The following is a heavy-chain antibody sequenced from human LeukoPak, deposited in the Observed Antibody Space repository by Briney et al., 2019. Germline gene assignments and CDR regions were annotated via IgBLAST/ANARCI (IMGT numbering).Heavy chain of an antibody. V-gene: IGHV3-23*01. Sequence: GGSLRLSCAASGFTFSSYAMNWVRQAPGKGLEWVSSLSGSGGATYSADSVKGRFSISRDNSKNTLYLQMNSLRVDDTAVYYCAKDLLPVGASNYYFDYWGQGTLVTVSS. D-gene: IGHD1-26*01. J-gene: IGHJ4*02. CDR2: LSGSGGAT. CDR1: GFTFSSYA. CDR3: AKDLLPVGASNYYFDY.